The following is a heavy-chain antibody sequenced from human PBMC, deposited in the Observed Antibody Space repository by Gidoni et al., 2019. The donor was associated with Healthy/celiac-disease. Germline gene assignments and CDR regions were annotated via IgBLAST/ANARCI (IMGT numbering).Heavy chain of an antibody. D-gene: IGHD5-12*01. V-gene: IGHV1-69*02. CDR1: GGTFSRYT. J-gene: IGHJ4*02. CDR3: ARLGGGYSGYDTLWGYDY. CDR2: IIPILGIA. Sequence: QVQLVQSGAEVKKPGSSVKVSCQASGGTFSRYTISWVRQAPGQGLEWMGRIIPILGIANYAQKFQGRVTITADKSTSTAYMELSSLRSEDTAVYYCARLGGGYSGYDTLWGYDYWGQGTLVTVSS.